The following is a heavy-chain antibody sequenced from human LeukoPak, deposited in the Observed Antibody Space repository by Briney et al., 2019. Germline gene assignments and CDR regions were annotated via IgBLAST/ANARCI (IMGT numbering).Heavy chain of an antibody. D-gene: IGHD1-26*01. CDR1: GFTFSSYW. CDR3: ARTIVGAAFDY. V-gene: IGHV3-74*01. Sequence: PGGSLRLSCAASGFTFSSYWMHWVRQAPGKGLVRVSRIDGDGSSTSYADSVKGRFTISRDNAKNTLYLQMNSLRAEDTAVYYCARTIVGAAFDYWGQGTLVTVSS. J-gene: IGHJ4*02. CDR2: IDGDGSST.